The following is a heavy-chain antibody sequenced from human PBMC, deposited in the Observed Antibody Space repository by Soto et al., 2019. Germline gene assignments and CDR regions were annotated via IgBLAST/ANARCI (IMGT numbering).Heavy chain of an antibody. V-gene: IGHV3-7*01. Sequence: GGSLRLSCAASGFTFSSYWMSWVRQAPGKGLEWVANIKQDGSEKYYVDSVKGRFTISRDKAKNSLYLQMNSLRAEDTAVYYCARELGVYYYYYMDVWGKGTTVTVSS. CDR3: ARELGVYYYYYMDV. J-gene: IGHJ6*03. CDR1: GFTFSSYW. D-gene: IGHD3-10*01. CDR2: IKQDGSEK.